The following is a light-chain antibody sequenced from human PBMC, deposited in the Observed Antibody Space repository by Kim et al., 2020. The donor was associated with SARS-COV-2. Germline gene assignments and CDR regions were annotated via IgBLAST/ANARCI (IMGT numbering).Light chain of an antibody. V-gene: IGKV3-15*01. J-gene: IGKJ1*01. CDR1: QSIGSN. Sequence: EVLMTQSPATLSVSPGERATLSCRASQSIGSNLAWYQQKPSQAPRLLIHGASTRATGVPARFSVSGFGTEFTLTISSLQSEDYAVYYCQQYNRWTPWTFGQGTKVDIK. CDR3: QQYNRWTPWT. CDR2: GAS.